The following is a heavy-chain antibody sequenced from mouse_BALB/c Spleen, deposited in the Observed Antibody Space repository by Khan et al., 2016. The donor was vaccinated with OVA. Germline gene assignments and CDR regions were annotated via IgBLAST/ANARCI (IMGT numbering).Heavy chain of an antibody. J-gene: IGHJ3*01. V-gene: IGHV1-26*01. CDR1: GYSFTAYY. D-gene: IGHD2-14*01. CDR2: INPNTYNN. Sequence: VQLKQSGPDLVKTGASVKISCKASGYSFTAYYMNWVKLSHGKSLECIGRINPNTYNNNYNQKFKGKAILTVDTSSSTAYMELRSLTSEDSAVYVWARGYDVGAYGGQGTLVTVSA. CDR3: ARGYDVGAY.